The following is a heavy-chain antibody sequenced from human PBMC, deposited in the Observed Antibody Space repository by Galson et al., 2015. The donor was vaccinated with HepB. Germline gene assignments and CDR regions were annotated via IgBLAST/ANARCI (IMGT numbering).Heavy chain of an antibody. D-gene: IGHD2-15*01. V-gene: IGHV3-15*07. CDR3: TTDYGRVENAFDI. J-gene: IGHJ3*02. CDR1: GFTFSNAW. Sequence: SLRLSCAASGFTFSNAWMNWVRQAPGKGLEWVGRIKSKTDGGTTDYAAPVKGRFTISRDDSKNTLFLQMNSLKTEDTAVYYCTTDYGRVENAFDIWGQGTMVTVSS. CDR2: IKSKTDGGTT.